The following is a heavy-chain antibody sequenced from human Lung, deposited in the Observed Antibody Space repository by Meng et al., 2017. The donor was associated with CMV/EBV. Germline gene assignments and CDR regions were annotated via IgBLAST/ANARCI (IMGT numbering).Heavy chain of an antibody. J-gene: IGHJ6*02. CDR2: IYSGGST. Sequence: GESLKISCAASGFTVSSNYMSWVRQAPGKGLEWVSVIYSGGSTYYADSVKGRFTISRDNSKNTLYLQMNSLRAEDKAVYYCARNNCSSTSCYSLYYYGMDVWGQGXTVTVSS. D-gene: IGHD2-2*01. CDR3: ARNNCSSTSCYSLYYYGMDV. CDR1: GFTVSSNY. V-gene: IGHV3-53*01.